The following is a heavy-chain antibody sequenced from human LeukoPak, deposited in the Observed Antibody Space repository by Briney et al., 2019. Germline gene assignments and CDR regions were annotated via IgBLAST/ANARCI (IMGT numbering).Heavy chain of an antibody. D-gene: IGHD3-3*01. CDR2: IIPGFGTA. J-gene: IGHJ3*02. CDR1: RGTSSRYV. CDR3: AREPDPVISILGGEVFDI. V-gene: IGHV1-69*13. Sequence: SVKVSFKASRGTSSRYVISWVRQAPGQGLEWMGGIIPGFGTANYAQKFQGTVTITADVSATTVYMVLNSLRAQDTAVYYCAREPDPVISILGGEVFDIWGQGTMVIVSS.